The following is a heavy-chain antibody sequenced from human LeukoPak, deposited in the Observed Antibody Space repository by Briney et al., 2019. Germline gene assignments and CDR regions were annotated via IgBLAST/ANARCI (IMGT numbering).Heavy chain of an antibody. Sequence: GASVKVSCRASGHTFTSYDINWVRQATGQGLEWMGWMNPNSGNTGYAQKFQGRVTMTRNTSISTVYMELSSLRSEDTAVYYCARRHHYMDVWGKGTTVTVSS. J-gene: IGHJ6*03. CDR1: GHTFTSYD. CDR3: ARRHHYMDV. CDR2: MNPNSGNT. V-gene: IGHV1-8*01. D-gene: IGHD4/OR15-4a*01.